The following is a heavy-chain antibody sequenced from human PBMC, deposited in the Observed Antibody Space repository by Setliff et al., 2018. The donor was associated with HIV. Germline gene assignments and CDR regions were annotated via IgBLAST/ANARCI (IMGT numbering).Heavy chain of an antibody. J-gene: IGHJ5*02. D-gene: IGHD2-15*01. CDR3: ARGSVADNWFDP. V-gene: IGHV4-34*01. CDR2: INHSGST. CDR1: GGSISSHY. Sequence: SETLSLTCTVSGGSISSHYWNWIRQAPGKGLEWIGEINHSGSTNFNPSLKSRVTISADPSKNQFSLKLSSVTAADTAVYYCARGSVADNWFDPWGQGTLVTVSS.